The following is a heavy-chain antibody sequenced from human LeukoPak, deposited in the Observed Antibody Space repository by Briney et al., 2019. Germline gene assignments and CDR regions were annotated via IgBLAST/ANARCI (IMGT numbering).Heavy chain of an antibody. CDR3: ARRGYCSGGSCYYFDY. V-gene: IGHV1-69*13. D-gene: IGHD2-15*01. CDR2: IIPIFGTA. Sequence: SVKVSCKASGGTFSSYAISWVRQAPGQGLEWMGGIIPIFGTANYAQKFQGRVTITADESTSTAYMELSSLRSEDTAVYYCARRGYCSGGSCYYFDYWGQGTLVTVSS. J-gene: IGHJ4*02. CDR1: GGTFSSYA.